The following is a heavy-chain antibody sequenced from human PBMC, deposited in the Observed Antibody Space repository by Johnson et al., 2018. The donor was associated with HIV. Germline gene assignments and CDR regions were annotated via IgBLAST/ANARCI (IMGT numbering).Heavy chain of an antibody. Sequence: QVQLVESGGSLVKPGGSLSLSCAASGFTFSDYYMSWIRQAPGKGLEWVSYISSSGSTIYYADSVKGRFTISRDTAKNSLYLQMNSLSAEDTAVYYCARAHPRADDAFDIWGQGTMVTVSS. J-gene: IGHJ3*02. CDR1: GFTFSDYY. V-gene: IGHV3-11*04. CDR2: ISSSGSTI. CDR3: ARAHPRADDAFDI.